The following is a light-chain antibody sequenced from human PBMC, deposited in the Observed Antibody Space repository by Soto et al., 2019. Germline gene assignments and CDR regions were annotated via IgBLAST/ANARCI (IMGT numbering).Light chain of an antibody. J-gene: IGLJ1*01. CDR3: ATWDDSLSADV. V-gene: IGLV1-47*01. Sequence: QSVLTQPPSASGTPGQRVTISCSGSSSNIGGNYVYWYQQLPGTAPKLLIYRINQRPSGVPDRFSGSKSGSSASLAISGLRSEDEGDYYCATWDDSLSADVFGTGTKLTVL. CDR2: RIN. CDR1: SSNIGGNY.